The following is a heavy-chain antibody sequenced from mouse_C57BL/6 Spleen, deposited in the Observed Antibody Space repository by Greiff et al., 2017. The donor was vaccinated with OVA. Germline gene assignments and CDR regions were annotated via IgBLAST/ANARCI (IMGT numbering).Heavy chain of an antibody. D-gene: IGHD1-1*01. J-gene: IGHJ2*01. Sequence: CGAELVRPGTSVKVSCKASGYAFTNYLIEWVKQRPGQGLEWIGVINPGSGGTNYNEKFKGKATLTADKSSSTAYMQLSSLTSEDSAVYFCAREGSSYDYWGQGTTLTVSS. CDR2: INPGSGGT. CDR1: GYAFTNYL. CDR3: AREGSSYDY. V-gene: IGHV1-54*01.